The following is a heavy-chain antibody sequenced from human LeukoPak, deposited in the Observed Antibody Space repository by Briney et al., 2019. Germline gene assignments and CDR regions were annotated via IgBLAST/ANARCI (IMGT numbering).Heavy chain of an antibody. V-gene: IGHV3-23*01. Sequence: PGGSLRLSCAASGFTFSSYAMSWVRQAPGKGLEWVSGSGSGGSTHYADSVKGRFTISRDNSKNTLYLQMNSLRAEDTAVYYCAKDFWSGYYPKYWGQGTLVTVSS. J-gene: IGHJ4*02. CDR3: AKDFWSGYYPKY. D-gene: IGHD3-3*01. CDR2: SGSGGST. CDR1: GFTFSSYA.